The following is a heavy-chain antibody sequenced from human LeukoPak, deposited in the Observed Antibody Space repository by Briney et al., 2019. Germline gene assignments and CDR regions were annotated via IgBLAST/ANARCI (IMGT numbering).Heavy chain of an antibody. CDR3: VRADYGDAPFDY. J-gene: IGHJ4*02. Sequence: GASVKVSCKASGYTFTDYYMHWVRQAPGQGLEWMGWINPNSGGTNYAQKFEGRVTMTRDTSISTAYMELNRLRSDDTAVYYCVRADYGDAPFDYWGQGTLVTVSS. V-gene: IGHV1-2*02. CDR2: INPNSGGT. CDR1: GYTFTDYY. D-gene: IGHD4-17*01.